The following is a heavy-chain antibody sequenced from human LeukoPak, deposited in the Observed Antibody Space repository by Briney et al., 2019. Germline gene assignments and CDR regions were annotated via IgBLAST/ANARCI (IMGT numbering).Heavy chain of an antibody. CDR1: GFTFSSNS. Sequence: GGSLRLSCAASGFTFSSNSMTWVRQTPGKGLERASGISGSGDSTFYADSVKGRFTISRDNSRNTLYLQMSSLRPEDTAVYYCTKWSGFGDDWGQGTLVTVSS. V-gene: IGHV3-23*01. CDR2: ISGSGDST. J-gene: IGHJ4*02. D-gene: IGHD3-10*01. CDR3: TKWSGFGDD.